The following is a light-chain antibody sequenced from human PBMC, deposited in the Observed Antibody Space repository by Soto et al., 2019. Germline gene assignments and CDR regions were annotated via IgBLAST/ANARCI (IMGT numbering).Light chain of an antibody. V-gene: IGKV3-15*01. J-gene: IGKJ1*01. Sequence: EIVMTQSPATLSVSPGERATLSCRASQSVRSSIAWYQHKPGQAPRLLIYGASTRATGIPARISGSGSGTEFTLTITSLQSEHFAVYYCQQYNNWPQTFGQGTKVDI. CDR2: GAS. CDR3: QQYNNWPQT. CDR1: QSVRSS.